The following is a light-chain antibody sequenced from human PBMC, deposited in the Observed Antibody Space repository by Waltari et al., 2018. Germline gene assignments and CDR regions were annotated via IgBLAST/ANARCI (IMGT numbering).Light chain of an antibody. CDR2: GVT. J-gene: IGLJ2*01. Sequence: QSALTQPASVSGSLGQSITISCTGTNSDVGSYNVVFWHQQHPGKAPKLWLCGVTKRPSGDSARFSGSKSGNTASMTISGLQAEDEADYYCSSYAGDNIVVFGGGTRLTVV. CDR3: SSYAGDNIVV. V-gene: IGLV2-23*02. CDR1: NSDVGSYNV.